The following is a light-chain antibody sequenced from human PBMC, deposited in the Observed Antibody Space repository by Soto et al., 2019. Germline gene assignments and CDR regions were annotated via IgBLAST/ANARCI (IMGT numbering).Light chain of an antibody. J-gene: IGLJ1*01. V-gene: IGLV2-14*01. CDR3: SSYSSSSTLSV. Sequence: QSALTQPASVSGSPGQSITISCTGTSSDVGGYKYVSWYQQRPGKAPQLIIYEVSNRPSGISNRFSGSKSGNTASLTISGLQAEDEADYYCSSYSSSSTLSVFGSGTKVTVL. CDR1: SSDVGGYKY. CDR2: EVS.